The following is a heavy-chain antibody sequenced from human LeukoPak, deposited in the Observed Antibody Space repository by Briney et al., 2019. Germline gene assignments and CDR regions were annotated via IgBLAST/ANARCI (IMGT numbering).Heavy chain of an antibody. CDR1: ADSISIYY. CDR3: ARGRVSSSTYYSTYYYCFYMDV. V-gene: IGHV4-59*01. J-gene: IGHJ6*03. CDR2: IDHTGTT. D-gene: IGHD4-11*01. Sequence: PSETLSLTCSVSADSISIYYWTWIRQPPGKGLEWIGYIDHTGTTSYNPSLNSRVTISRDTSKNHFSLDLTSVTAADTAVYFCARGRVSSSTYYSTYYYCFYMDVWGKGTTVIVSS.